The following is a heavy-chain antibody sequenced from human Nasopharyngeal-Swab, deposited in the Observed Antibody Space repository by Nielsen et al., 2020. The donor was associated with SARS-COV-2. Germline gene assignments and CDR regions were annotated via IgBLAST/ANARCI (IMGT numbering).Heavy chain of an antibody. CDR2: IRSKANSYAT. J-gene: IGHJ2*01. V-gene: IGHV3-73*01. CDR3: ARDIRTYDILTGYSLGYFDL. Sequence: VRQMPGKGLEWVGRIRSKANSYATAYAASVKGRFTISRDDSKNTAYLQMNSLKTEDTAVYYCARDIRTYDILTGYSLGYFDLWGRGTLVTVSS. D-gene: IGHD3-9*01.